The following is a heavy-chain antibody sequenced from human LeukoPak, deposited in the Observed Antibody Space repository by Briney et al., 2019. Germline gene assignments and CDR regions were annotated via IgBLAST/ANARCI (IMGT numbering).Heavy chain of an antibody. V-gene: IGHV4-59*01. CDR2: IYYSGST. CDR3: ARSRVWGSFDY. D-gene: IGHD3-16*01. J-gene: IGHJ4*02. CDR1: GGSISSYY. Sequence: SETLPLTCTVSGGSISSYYWSWIRQPPGKGLEWIGYIYYSGSTNYNPSLKSRVTISVDTSKNQFSLKLSSVTAADTAVYYCARSRVWGSFDYWGQGTLVTASS.